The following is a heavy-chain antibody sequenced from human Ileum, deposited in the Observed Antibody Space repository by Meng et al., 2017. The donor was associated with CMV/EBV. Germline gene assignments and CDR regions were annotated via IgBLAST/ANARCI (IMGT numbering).Heavy chain of an antibody. D-gene: IGHD3-10*01. J-gene: IGHJ4*02. Sequence: QVQVVQSGAEVKKPGASVKVSRKTSGYTFTGYYIHWVRQAPGQGLEWMGWINPNTGGTNYAQNFQGRVTMTRDTSISTTYMEVNSLRSDDTAVFYCACLSGSYSLGWGQGTLVTVSS. V-gene: IGHV1-2*02. CDR3: ACLSGSYSLG. CDR1: GYTFTGYY. CDR2: INPNTGGT.